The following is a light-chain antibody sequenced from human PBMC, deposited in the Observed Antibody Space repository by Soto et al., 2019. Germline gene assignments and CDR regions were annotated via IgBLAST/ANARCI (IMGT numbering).Light chain of an antibody. V-gene: IGKV1-27*01. CDR2: AAS. Sequence: DIQMTQSPSSLSASVGDRVTITCRASQGISNYLAWFQQKPGRVPKLLIYAASALQSEVPSRFSGSGSGTDFTLTISGLQPEDVATYYCQKYNTAPLTFGGGTKVDIK. J-gene: IGKJ4*01. CDR3: QKYNTAPLT. CDR1: QGISNY.